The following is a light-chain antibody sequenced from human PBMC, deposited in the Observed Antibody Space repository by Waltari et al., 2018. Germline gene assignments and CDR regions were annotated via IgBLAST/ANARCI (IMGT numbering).Light chain of an antibody. CDR1: QSISSS. CDR3: QQSYSTPQT. CDR2: AAS. J-gene: IGKJ1*01. Sequence: DIQMTQSPSSLSAAVGDRVTITCRASQSISSSLNWYQQKPGKAPKLLIYAASSLQRGVPSRFSGSGSGTDFTLTISSLQPEDFATYYCQQSYSTPQTFGQGTKVEIK. V-gene: IGKV1-39*01.